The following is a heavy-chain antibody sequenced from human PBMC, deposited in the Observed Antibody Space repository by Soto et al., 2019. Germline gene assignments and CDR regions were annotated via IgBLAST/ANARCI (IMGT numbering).Heavy chain of an antibody. J-gene: IGHJ4*02. CDR1: GFTFSNAW. CDR2: IKSKTDGGTT. CDR3: SGDYYDSSGLPWY. D-gene: IGHD3-22*01. Sequence: GGSLRLSCAASGFTFSNAWMSWVRQAPGKGLEWVGRIKSKTDGGTTDYAAPVKGRFTISRDDSKNTLYLQMNSLKTEDTAVYYCSGDYYDSSGLPWYWGQGTLVTVSS. V-gene: IGHV3-15*01.